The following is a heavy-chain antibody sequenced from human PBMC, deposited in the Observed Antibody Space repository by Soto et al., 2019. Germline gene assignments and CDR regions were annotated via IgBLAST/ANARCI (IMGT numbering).Heavy chain of an antibody. Sequence: QVQLQESGPGLVKPSQTLSLTCTVSGGSISNTNYYWSWIRQHPGKGLEWIGYIYYSGSTYYNPSLKSRVTISVDMSKNQFSLKLSSVTAADTAVYYCARGGDFDYFDPWGQGTLVTVSS. CDR1: GGSISNTNYY. V-gene: IGHV4-31*03. CDR3: ARGGDFDYFDP. D-gene: IGHD3-9*01. J-gene: IGHJ5*02. CDR2: IYYSGST.